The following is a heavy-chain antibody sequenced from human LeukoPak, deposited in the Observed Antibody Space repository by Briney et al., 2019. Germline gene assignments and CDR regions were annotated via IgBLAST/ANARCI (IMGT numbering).Heavy chain of an antibody. D-gene: IGHD3-22*01. J-gene: IGHJ4*02. Sequence: SKTLSLTCAVFGGSISSGGSSWSWIRQPPGKGLEWIGYIYHSGSTYYSPSLKSRVTISVDRSKNQFSLKLSSVTAADTAVYYCASGKGSSGTYQFDYWGQGTLVTVSS. CDR2: IYHSGST. CDR3: ASGKGSSGTYQFDY. V-gene: IGHV4-30-2*01. CDR1: GGSISSGGSS.